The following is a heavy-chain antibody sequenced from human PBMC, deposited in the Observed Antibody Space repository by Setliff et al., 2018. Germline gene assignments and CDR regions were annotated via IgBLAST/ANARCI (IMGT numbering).Heavy chain of an antibody. CDR1: GFTFGSHA. CDR3: ARERHLLSTVVIFGLFDF. J-gene: IGHJ4*02. Sequence: PGGSLRLSCAASGFTFGSHAMHWVRQAPGKGLEWVAVISYDGSNQYYADSVKGRFTVSRDNSKNTPSLQMYSLRTEDTALYYCARERHLLSTVVIFGLFDFWGQGALVTVSS. CDR2: ISYDGSNQ. V-gene: IGHV3-30*01. D-gene: IGHD3-3*01.